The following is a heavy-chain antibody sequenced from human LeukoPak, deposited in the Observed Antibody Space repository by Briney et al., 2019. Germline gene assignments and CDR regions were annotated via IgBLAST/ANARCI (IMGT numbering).Heavy chain of an antibody. CDR3: ARGRGSGHKENWFDP. CDR1: DYTFTTYD. Sequence: ASVKVSCKASDYTFTTYDINWVRQATGHGLEWMGWMNPNSGNTGYTQKFQGRVTMTRNTSISTAYMELSSLRSEDTAVYYCARGRGSGHKENWFDPWGQGTLVTVSS. J-gene: IGHJ5*02. V-gene: IGHV1-8*01. D-gene: IGHD6-19*01. CDR2: MNPNSGNT.